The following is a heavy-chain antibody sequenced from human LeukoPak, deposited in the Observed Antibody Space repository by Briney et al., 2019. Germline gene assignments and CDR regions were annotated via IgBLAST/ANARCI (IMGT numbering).Heavy chain of an antibody. CDR2: ISGSGGST. CDR3: TRDRNGLGY. V-gene: IGHV3-23*01. CDR1: GFTFSSYA. D-gene: IGHD5-24*01. Sequence: PGGSLRLSCAASGFTFSSYAMNWVRQAPGKGLEWVSAISGSGGSTYYADSVKGRFTISRDNSKNTLYLQMNSLRAEDSAVYYCTRDRNGLGYWGQGTLVTVSS. J-gene: IGHJ4*02.